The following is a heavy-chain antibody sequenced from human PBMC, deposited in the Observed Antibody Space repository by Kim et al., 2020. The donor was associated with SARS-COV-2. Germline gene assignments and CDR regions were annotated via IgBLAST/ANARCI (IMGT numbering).Heavy chain of an antibody. J-gene: IGHJ6*02. CDR2: GSGE. CDR3: AKGTNMDV. D-gene: IGHD1-1*01. Sequence: GSGEFYVDSVRDRFTSSRDNCKGSVYLQLSSLRAEDTAVYYCAKGTNMDVWGQGTTVTVSS. V-gene: IGHV3-7*03.